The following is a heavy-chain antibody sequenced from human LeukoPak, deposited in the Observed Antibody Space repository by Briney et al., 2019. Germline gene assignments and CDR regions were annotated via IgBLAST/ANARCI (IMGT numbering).Heavy chain of an antibody. D-gene: IGHD2-15*01. CDR3: ARRGYCSGGSCNFDY. Sequence: GESLKISCKGSGYSFTSYWIGWVRQMPGKGLEWMGIVYPGDSDTRYSPSFQGQVTISADKSISTAYLQWSSLKASDTAMYYCARRGYCSGGSCNFDYWGQGTLVTVSS. J-gene: IGHJ4*02. V-gene: IGHV5-51*01. CDR2: VYPGDSDT. CDR1: GYSFTSYW.